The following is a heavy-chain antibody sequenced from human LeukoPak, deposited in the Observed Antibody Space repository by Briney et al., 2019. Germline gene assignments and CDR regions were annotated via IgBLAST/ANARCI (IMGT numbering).Heavy chain of an antibody. CDR3: AKGRGTTVTAAANY. V-gene: IGHV1-2*02. Sequence: ASVKVSCKASGYTFTGYYMHWVRQAPGQGPEWMGWINPNSGGTNFAQKFQGRVTMTRDTSISTAYMELSRLRSDDTAVYYCAKGRGTTVTAAANYWGQGTLVTVSS. J-gene: IGHJ4*02. D-gene: IGHD4-17*01. CDR2: INPNSGGT. CDR1: GYTFTGYY.